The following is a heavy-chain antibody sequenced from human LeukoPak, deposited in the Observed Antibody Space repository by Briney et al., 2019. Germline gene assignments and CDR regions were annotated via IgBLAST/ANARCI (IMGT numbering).Heavy chain of an antibody. CDR3: ASSIDDFDAFDI. Sequence: SVKVSCKASGYTFSSYAISWVRQAPGQGLEWMGGIIPIFGTANYAQKFQGRVTITADKSTSTAYMELSSLRSEDTAVYYCASSIDDFDAFDIWGQGTMVTVSS. CDR1: GYTFSSYA. CDR2: IIPIFGTA. J-gene: IGHJ3*02. V-gene: IGHV1-69*06. D-gene: IGHD3/OR15-3a*01.